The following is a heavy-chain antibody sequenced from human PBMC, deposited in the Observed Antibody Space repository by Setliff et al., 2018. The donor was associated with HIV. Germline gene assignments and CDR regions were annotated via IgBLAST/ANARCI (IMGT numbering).Heavy chain of an antibody. D-gene: IGHD6-13*01. CDR3: AREECTSWPRVHY. V-gene: IGHV4-39*02. CDR1: GVSINRTDHY. J-gene: IGHJ4*02. Sequence: PSETLSLTCSVSGVSINRTDHYWGWIRQSPGKRLEWIGSVSQSGSTYYNPSLKSRITISVDRSKNLFSLKLISVTAADQGVYYCAREECTSWPRVHYWGQGALVTVSS. CDR2: VSQSGST.